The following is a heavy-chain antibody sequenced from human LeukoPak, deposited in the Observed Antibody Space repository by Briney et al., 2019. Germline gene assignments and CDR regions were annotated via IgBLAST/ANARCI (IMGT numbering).Heavy chain of an antibody. CDR3: ARHGSPRSPLNY. D-gene: IGHD2-15*01. V-gene: IGHV4-59*08. CDR2: IYSSGST. J-gene: IGHJ4*02. Sequence: SETLSLTCTVSGGSISNYYWSWIRQPPGKGLEWIGYIYSSGSTNYNPSLESRVTISVDTSKNQFSLKLSSVTAADTALYYCARHGSPRSPLNYWGQGTLVTVSS. CDR1: GGSISNYY.